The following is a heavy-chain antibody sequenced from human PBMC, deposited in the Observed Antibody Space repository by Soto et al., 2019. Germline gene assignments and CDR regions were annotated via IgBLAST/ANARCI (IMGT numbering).Heavy chain of an antibody. D-gene: IGHD6-19*01. Sequence: GWSLRLSCAASGFTFSSYAMSWVRQAPGKXLEWVSAISGSGGSTYYADSVKGRFTISRDNSKNTLYLQMNSLRAEDTAVYYCAKDLGIAVAGVPYYYYGMDVWGQGTTVTVSS. V-gene: IGHV3-23*01. CDR1: GFTFSSYA. CDR2: ISGSGGST. CDR3: AKDLGIAVAGVPYYYYGMDV. J-gene: IGHJ6*02.